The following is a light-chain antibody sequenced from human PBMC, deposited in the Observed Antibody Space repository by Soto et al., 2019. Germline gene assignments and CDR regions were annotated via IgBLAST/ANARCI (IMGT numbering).Light chain of an antibody. J-gene: IGKJ1*01. V-gene: IGKV3-15*01. CDR3: HQYDNSPWT. CDR2: GAS. CDR1: QAVSSN. Sequence: EIVMTPSPATLSVSPGEGATLSCRASQAVSSNLAWYQEKPGQAPRLLIYGASTRATGFPARFSGSGSGTEFTLTISSLQSEDFAVYYCHQYDNSPWTFGQGTKVDI.